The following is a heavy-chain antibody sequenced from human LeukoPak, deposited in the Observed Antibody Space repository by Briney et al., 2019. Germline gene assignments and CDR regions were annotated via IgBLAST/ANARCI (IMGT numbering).Heavy chain of an antibody. D-gene: IGHD6-19*01. V-gene: IGHV1-58*02. CDR1: GFSFTGSV. CDR2: IVVGSGNT. J-gene: IGHJ3*02. Sequence: SVKVSCKASGFSFTGSVIQWVRQARGQRLEWIGWIVVGSGNTNYAQKFQERVTITRDRSTSTAYMELSSLRSEDTALYYCATHSSRWYDHDAFDIWGRGTMVTVSS. CDR3: ATHSSRWYDHDAFDI.